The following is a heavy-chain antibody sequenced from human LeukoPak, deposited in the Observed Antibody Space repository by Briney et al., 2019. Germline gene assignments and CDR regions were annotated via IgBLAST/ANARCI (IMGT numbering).Heavy chain of an antibody. CDR1: GGSISSGDYY. CDR2: IYYSGST. CDR3: ARGPPYCSSTSCYPFFDY. V-gene: IGHV4-61*08. D-gene: IGHD2-2*01. Sequence: SQTLSLTCTVSGGSISSGDYYWSWIRQPPGKGLEWIGYIYYSGSTNYNPSLKSRVTISVDTSKNQFSLKLSSVTAADTAVYYCARGPPYCSSTSCYPFFDYWGQGTLVTVSS. J-gene: IGHJ4*02.